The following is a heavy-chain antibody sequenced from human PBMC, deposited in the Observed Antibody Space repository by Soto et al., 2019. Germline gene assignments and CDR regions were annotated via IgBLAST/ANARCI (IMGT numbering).Heavy chain of an antibody. Sequence: PGGSLRLSCAASGFHFSYYWMHWVRQVPGKGLEWVSRIKSDGDSTSYADSVKGRFTVSRDNAKNTVYLHMNSLSAGDQAVYYCARMRRGLGGLDYWGPGIQVTVSS. CDR2: IKSDGDST. J-gene: IGHJ4*02. V-gene: IGHV3-74*01. D-gene: IGHD3-10*01. CDR1: GFHFSYYW. CDR3: ARMRRGLGGLDY.